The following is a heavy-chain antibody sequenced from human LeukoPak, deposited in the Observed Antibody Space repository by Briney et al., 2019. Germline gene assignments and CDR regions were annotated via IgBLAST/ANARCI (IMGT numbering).Heavy chain of an antibody. CDR1: GYTFTASY. CDR3: AREVGVTIFGVSDAFDI. J-gene: IGHJ3*02. CDR2: INPNSGGT. V-gene: IGHV1-2*02. D-gene: IGHD3-3*01. Sequence: ASVKVSCKASGYTFTASYMNWVRQAPGQGLEWMGWINPNSGGTNYAQKFQGRVTMTRDTSISTAYMELSGLRSDDTAVYYCAREVGVTIFGVSDAFDIWGQGTMVTVSS.